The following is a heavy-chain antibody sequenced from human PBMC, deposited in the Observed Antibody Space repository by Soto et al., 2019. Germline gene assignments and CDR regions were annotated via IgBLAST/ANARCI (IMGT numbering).Heavy chain of an antibody. J-gene: IGHJ5*02. D-gene: IGHD2-15*01. V-gene: IGHV1-69*02. CDR1: GGTFSSYT. Sequence: RASVKVSCKASGGTFSSYTISWVRQAPGQGLEWMGRIIPILGIANYAQKFQGRVTINADKSTSTAYMELSSLRSEDTAVYYCAHEQLYCSGGSCYPNWFDPWGQGTLVTVSS. CDR2: IIPILGIA. CDR3: AHEQLYCSGGSCYPNWFDP.